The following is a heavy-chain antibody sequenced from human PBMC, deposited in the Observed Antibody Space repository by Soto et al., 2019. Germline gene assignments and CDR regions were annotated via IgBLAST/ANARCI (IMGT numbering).Heavy chain of an antibody. J-gene: IGHJ5*02. CDR3: TSDKFGLRDT. Sequence: MQMVESGGGSVQPGGSLRLSCAASGFPFSHYWMHWVRQTPGKGLVWVSRINPAGTITNYADSVEGRFTISRDNADSALFLQMNSLSAEDTAIYYYTSDKFGLRDTWGQGTLVTVSS. D-gene: IGHD3-16*01. CDR2: INPAGTIT. CDR1: GFPFSHYW. V-gene: IGHV3-74*01.